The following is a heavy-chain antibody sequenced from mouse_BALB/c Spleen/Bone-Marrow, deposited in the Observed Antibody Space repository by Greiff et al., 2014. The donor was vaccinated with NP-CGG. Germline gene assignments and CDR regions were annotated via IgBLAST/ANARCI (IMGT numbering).Heavy chain of an antibody. Sequence: QVQLQQSGAEVVRPGTSVKVSCKASGYAFTNYLIEWIKQRPGQGLEWIGLINPGSGGTNYNEKFKGKATLTADKSSSTAYMQLSSLTSDDSAVYFCARVLGRPFWGQGILVTVPA. J-gene: IGHJ3*01. CDR3: ARVLGRPF. D-gene: IGHD4-1*01. V-gene: IGHV1-54*01. CDR2: INPGSGGT. CDR1: GYAFTNYL.